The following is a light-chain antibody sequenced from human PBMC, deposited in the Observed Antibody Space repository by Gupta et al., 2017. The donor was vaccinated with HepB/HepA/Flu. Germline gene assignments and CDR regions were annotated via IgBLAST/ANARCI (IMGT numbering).Light chain of an antibody. CDR3: LQYYSNPWT. J-gene: IGKJ1*01. Sequence: DIVMNQSPDSLAVSLGERATINCKSSQSVLYSSNNKNYLAWYQQKPGQPPNVLIYWASTRESGVPDRFSGSGSGTDFTLTISSLQAQDVAVYYCLQYYSNPWTFGQGTKVEIK. CDR2: WAS. CDR1: QSVLYSSNNKNY. V-gene: IGKV4-1*01.